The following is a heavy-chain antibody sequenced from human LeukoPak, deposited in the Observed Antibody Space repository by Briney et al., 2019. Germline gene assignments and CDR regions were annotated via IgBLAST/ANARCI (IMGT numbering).Heavy chain of an antibody. D-gene: IGHD1-1*01. CDR2: INPNSGET. J-gene: IGHJ4*02. V-gene: IGHV1-2*02. CDR3: ARYNWNDVVSALDY. Sequence: GASVKVSRKASGYTLSGYYIHWVRQAPGQGLEWMGWINPNSGETNYAQEFQGGVTLTRDTSISTFYMEVSRLRSDDTAVYFCARYNWNDVVSALDYWGQGTLVTVSS. CDR1: GYTLSGYY.